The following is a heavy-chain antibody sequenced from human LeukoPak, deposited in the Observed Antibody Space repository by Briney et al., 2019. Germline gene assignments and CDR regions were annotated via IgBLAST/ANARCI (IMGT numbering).Heavy chain of an antibody. Sequence: PGRSLRLSCAASGFTFSSYGMHWVRQAPGKELEWVAVIWYDGSNKYYADSVKGRFTISRDNSKSTLYLQMNSLRAEDTAVYYCARDRRISSTRAYGMDVWGQGTTVTVSS. CDR2: IWYDGSNK. D-gene: IGHD2-2*01. J-gene: IGHJ6*02. CDR3: ARDRRISSTRAYGMDV. CDR1: GFTFSSYG. V-gene: IGHV3-33*01.